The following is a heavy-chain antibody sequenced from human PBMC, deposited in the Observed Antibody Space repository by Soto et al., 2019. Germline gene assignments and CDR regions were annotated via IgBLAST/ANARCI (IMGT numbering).Heavy chain of an antibody. J-gene: IGHJ4*02. CDR3: AREDYDILTGYYAGGDY. CDR1: GYTFTSYG. CDR2: ISAYNGNT. Sequence: ASVKGSCKASGYTFTSYGISWVRQAPGQGLEWMGWISAYNGNTNYAQKLQGRVTMTTDTSTSTAYMELRSLRSDDTAVYYCAREDYDILTGYYAGGDYWGQGTLVTVSS. V-gene: IGHV1-18*01. D-gene: IGHD3-9*01.